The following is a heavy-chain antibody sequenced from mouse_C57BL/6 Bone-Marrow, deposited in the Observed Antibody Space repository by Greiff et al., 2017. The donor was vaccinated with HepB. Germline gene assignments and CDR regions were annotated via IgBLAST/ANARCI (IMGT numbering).Heavy chain of an antibody. CDR1: GFSLTSYG. CDR3: ASLSYDDYDDSMDD. J-gene: IGHJ4*01. D-gene: IGHD2-4*01. V-gene: IGHV2-2*01. CDR2: IWTGGST. Sequence: VPLQQSGPGLVQPSQSLSITCTVSGFSLTSYGVHWVRQSPGKCLEWLGVIWTGGSTDYNAAFISRLSISNDNSKSQVFVKMNSLQADDTAIYYCASLSYDDYDDSMDDWGQGTSVTVSS.